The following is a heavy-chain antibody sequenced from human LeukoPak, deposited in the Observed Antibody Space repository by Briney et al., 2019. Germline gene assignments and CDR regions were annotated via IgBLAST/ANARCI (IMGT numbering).Heavy chain of an antibody. CDR3: ARDGWELHAFDI. Sequence: ASVKVSCKASGGTFSSYAISWVRQAPGQGLEWMGGIIPIFGTANYAQKFQGRVTITTDESTSTAYTELSSLRSEDTAVYYCARDGWELHAFDIWGQGTMVTVSS. CDR2: IIPIFGTA. J-gene: IGHJ3*02. D-gene: IGHD1-26*01. CDR1: GGTFSSYA. V-gene: IGHV1-69*05.